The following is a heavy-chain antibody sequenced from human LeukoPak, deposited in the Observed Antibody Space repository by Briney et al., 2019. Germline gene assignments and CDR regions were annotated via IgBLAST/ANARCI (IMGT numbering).Heavy chain of an antibody. CDR3: ARDNYDSSGYYWGYYFDY. CDR2: ISSSGSTI. V-gene: IGHV3-48*03. Sequence: QPGGSLRLSCAASGFTLSSYEMNWVRQAPGKGLEWVSYISSSGSTIDYADSVKGRFTISRDNAKNSLYLQMNSLRAEDTAVYYCARDNYDSSGYYWGYYFDYWGQGTLVTVSS. D-gene: IGHD3-22*01. J-gene: IGHJ4*02. CDR1: GFTLSSYE.